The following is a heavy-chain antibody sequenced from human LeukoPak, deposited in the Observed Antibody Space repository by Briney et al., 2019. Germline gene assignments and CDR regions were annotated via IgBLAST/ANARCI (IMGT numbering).Heavy chain of an antibody. CDR1: GLPFSDYW. CDR2: ISGSCGRT. Sequence: QPGGSLRLSCVASGLPFSDYWMSWVRQAPGKGLEWVSFISGSCGRTYYADSVKGRFTISRDNSKNTLSLQINSLRAEDTAVYYCAKDTYFYDNDRGDDAFDVWGQGTMVTVSS. V-gene: IGHV3-23*01. J-gene: IGHJ3*01. D-gene: IGHD3-22*01. CDR3: AKDTYFYDNDRGDDAFDV.